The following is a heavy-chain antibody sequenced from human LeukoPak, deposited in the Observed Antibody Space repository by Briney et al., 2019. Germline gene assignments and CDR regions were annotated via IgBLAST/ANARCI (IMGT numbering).Heavy chain of an antibody. D-gene: IGHD1-26*01. V-gene: IGHV3-48*03. Sequence: GGSLRLSCAASGFTFSSYEMNWVRQAPGKGLEWVSYISSSGSTIYYADSVKGRFTISRDNAKNLVYLEMNSLRAEDTAVYYCARVPGEMGATLAYLDYWGQGTLVIVSS. CDR3: ARVPGEMGATLAYLDY. CDR2: ISSSGSTI. CDR1: GFTFSSYE. J-gene: IGHJ4*02.